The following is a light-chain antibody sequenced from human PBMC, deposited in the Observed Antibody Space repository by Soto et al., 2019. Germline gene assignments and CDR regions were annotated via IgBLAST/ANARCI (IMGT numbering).Light chain of an antibody. CDR3: QQYGTTPFT. CDR2: GAS. Sequence: EVVLTQSPGTLSLSPGERATLSCRASQSISSSFLAWYQQRPGQSPRLLLYGASSRATGLPDRFSGSGSGTDFTLTISRLEPEDFAGDDGQQYGTTPFTFGPGTRVDIK. V-gene: IGKV3-20*01. CDR1: QSISSSF. J-gene: IGKJ3*01.